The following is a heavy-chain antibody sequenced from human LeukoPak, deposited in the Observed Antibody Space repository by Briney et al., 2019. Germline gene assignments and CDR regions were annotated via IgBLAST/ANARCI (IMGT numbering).Heavy chain of an antibody. D-gene: IGHD3-3*01. CDR2: ISAYNGNT. CDR3: ARVIYDFWSGYPDDAFDI. Sequence: ASVKVSCKASGGTFTSYGISWVRQAPGQGLEWMGWISAYNGNTNYAQKLQGRVTMTTDTSTSTAYMELRSLRSDDTAVYYCARVIYDFWSGYPDDAFDIWGQGTMVTVSS. J-gene: IGHJ3*02. V-gene: IGHV1-18*01. CDR1: GGTFTSYG.